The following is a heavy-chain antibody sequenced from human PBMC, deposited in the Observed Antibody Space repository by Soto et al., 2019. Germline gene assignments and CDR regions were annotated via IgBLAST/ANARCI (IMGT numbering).Heavy chain of an antibody. CDR1: GYSISSGYY. D-gene: IGHD2-21*02. Sequence: SETLSLTCAVSGYSISSGYYWGWIRQPPGKGLEWIGSIYHSGSTYYNPSLKSRVTISVDTSKNQFSLKLSSVTAADTAVYYCARDMVVVTAINYYYYGMDVWGQGTTVTVSS. J-gene: IGHJ6*02. CDR3: ARDMVVVTAINYYYYGMDV. CDR2: IYHSGST. V-gene: IGHV4-38-2*02.